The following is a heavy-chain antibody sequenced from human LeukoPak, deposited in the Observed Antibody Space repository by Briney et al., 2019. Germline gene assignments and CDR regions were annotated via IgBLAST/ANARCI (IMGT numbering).Heavy chain of an antibody. CDR1: EFIFGAYW. CDR2: INQDGSTK. V-gene: IGHV3-7*01. CDR3: ARDMKGNLDY. Sequence: GGSLRLSCAASEFIFGAYWMTWVRQAPGKGLEWVANINQDGSTKQYVDSVRGRFTISRDNAKNSLYLQMNSLRAEDTGLYHCARDMKGNLDYWGQGTLVTVSS. J-gene: IGHJ4*02. D-gene: IGHD3-16*01.